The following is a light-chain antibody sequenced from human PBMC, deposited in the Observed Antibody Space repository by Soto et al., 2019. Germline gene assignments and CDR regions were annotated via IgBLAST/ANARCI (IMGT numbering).Light chain of an antibody. J-gene: IGKJ5*01. CDR2: DAY. CDR3: KQRSNWPRT. CDR1: QSVSGY. V-gene: IGKV3-11*01. Sequence: EIVLTQSPATLSLSPGERATLSCRASQSVSGYLAWYQQKPGQPPRLLIYDAYNRATGIQARFSGSGSGTDFTLTIRSLEPEDFAVYYCKQRSNWPRTFGQGTRLEIK.